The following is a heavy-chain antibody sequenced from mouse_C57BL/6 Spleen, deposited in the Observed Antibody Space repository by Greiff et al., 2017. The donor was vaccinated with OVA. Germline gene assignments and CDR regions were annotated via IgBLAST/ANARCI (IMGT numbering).Heavy chain of an antibody. Sequence: VQLKESGPVLVKPGASVKMSCKASGYTFTDYYMNWVKQSHGKSLEWIGVINPYNGGTSYNQKFKGKATLTVDKSSSTAYMELNSLTSEDSAVYYCARGGLGDYYAMDYWGQGTSVTVSS. CDR1: GYTFTDYY. V-gene: IGHV1-19*01. CDR2: INPYNGGT. D-gene: IGHD3-3*01. J-gene: IGHJ4*01. CDR3: ARGGLGDYYAMDY.